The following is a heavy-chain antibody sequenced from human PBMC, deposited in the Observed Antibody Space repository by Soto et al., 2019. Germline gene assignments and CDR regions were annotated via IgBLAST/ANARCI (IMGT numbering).Heavy chain of an antibody. CDR2: ISFDGTTT. J-gene: IGHJ4*02. CDR3: ARDLGSSPGY. CDR1: GFTFSSYW. D-gene: IGHD6-6*01. V-gene: IGHV3-74*01. Sequence: EVHVVESGGDLVQPGGSLRLSCVASGFTFSSYWMFWVRQAPEKGLEWISRISFDGTTTNYADSVKGRFTISRDNAKNTVYLQMNSLRAEDTAVYYCARDLGSSPGYWGQGTLVTVSS.